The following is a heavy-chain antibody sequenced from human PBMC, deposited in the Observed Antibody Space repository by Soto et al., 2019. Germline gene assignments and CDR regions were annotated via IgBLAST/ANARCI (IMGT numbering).Heavy chain of an antibody. J-gene: IGHJ4*02. V-gene: IGHV3-21*01. CDR3: ARIYGSGSYYKDDFDY. CDR1: GFTFSSYS. D-gene: IGHD3-10*01. Sequence: EVQLVESGGGLVKPGGSLRLSCAASGFTFSSYSMNWVRQAPGKGLEWVSSISSSSSYIYYADSVKGRFTISRDNAKSSLYLQMNSLRAEDTAVYYCARIYGSGSYYKDDFDYWGQGTLVTVSS. CDR2: ISSSSSYI.